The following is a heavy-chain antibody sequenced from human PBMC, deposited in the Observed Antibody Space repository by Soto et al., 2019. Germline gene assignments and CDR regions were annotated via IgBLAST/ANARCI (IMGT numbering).Heavy chain of an antibody. CDR2: IYSGGST. D-gene: IGHD5-18*01. CDR3: ARDRDTRPGGLDI. Sequence: EVQLVETGGGLVQPGGSLRLSCAASGFTVSSNYMSWVRQAPGKWLEWVSVIYSGGSTYYSDSVKGRFTISRDNSKNTLYLQMNSLRAEVTAVYYCARDRDTRPGGLDIWGQGTMVTVSS. CDR1: GFTVSSNY. J-gene: IGHJ3*02. V-gene: IGHV3-66*01.